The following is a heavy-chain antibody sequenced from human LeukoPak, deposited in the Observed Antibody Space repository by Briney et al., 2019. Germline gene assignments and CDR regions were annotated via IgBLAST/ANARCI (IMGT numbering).Heavy chain of an antibody. CDR2: ISYDGSDK. CDR1: GFTFTRYG. V-gene: IGHV3-30*03. J-gene: IGHJ3*01. CDR3: ARESGWGLPHAFDF. Sequence: GRSLRLSCAASGFTFTRYGMQSVRQAPGKGLEWVAVISYDGSDKYNEDSVEGRFTISRDNSKNTLYLQMNSLRAEETAVDYCARESGWGLPHAFDFWGQGTMVTVSS. D-gene: IGHD3-3*01.